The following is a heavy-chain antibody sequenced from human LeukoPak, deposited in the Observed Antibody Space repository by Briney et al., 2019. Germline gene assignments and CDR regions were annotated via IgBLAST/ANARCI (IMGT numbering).Heavy chain of an antibody. V-gene: IGHV1-18*01. CDR1: GYTFTSYG. CDR3: ARTYYDFWSGYYDHYFDY. D-gene: IGHD3-3*01. J-gene: IGHJ4*02. CDR2: ISAYNGNT. Sequence: ASVKVSCKASGYTFTSYGISWVRQAPGQGLEWMGWISAYNGNTYYAQKLQGRVTMTTDTSTSTAYMELRSLRSDDTAVYYCARTYYDFWSGYYDHYFDYWGQGTLVTVSS.